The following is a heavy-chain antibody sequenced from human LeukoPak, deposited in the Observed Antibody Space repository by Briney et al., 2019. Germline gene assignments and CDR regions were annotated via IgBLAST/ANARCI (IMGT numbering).Heavy chain of an antibody. J-gene: IGHJ4*02. CDR1: GFTFSSYA. CDR3: ARSPGGYDSSGYRFDY. Sequence: PGRSLRLSCAASGFTFSSYAMHWVRQAPGKGLEWVAVISYDGSNKYYADSVKGRFTISRDNSKNTLYLQMNSLRAEDTAVYYCARSPGGYDSSGYRFDYWGQGTLVTASS. D-gene: IGHD3-22*01. CDR2: ISYDGSNK. V-gene: IGHV3-30-3*01.